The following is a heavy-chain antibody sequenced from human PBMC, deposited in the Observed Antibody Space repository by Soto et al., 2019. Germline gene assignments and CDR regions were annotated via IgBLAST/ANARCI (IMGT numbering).Heavy chain of an antibody. J-gene: IGHJ4*02. CDR3: ARDSPPPRE. Sequence: ASVKVSCKVSGYTLTELSIHWVRQAPGKGLEWMGSFDPEDGESSYAQKFQGRVTMTEDTSTSTAYMELRSLRSDDTAVYYCARDSPPPREWGQGTLVTVSS. CDR2: FDPEDGES. V-gene: IGHV1-24*01. CDR1: GYTLTELS.